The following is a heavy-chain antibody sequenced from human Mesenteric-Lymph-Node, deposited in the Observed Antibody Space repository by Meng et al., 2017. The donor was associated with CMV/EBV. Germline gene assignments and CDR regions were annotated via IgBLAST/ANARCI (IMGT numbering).Heavy chain of an antibody. CDR1: GGSISSICYY. J-gene: IGHJ6*02. CDR2: IYYSGST. V-gene: IGHV4-39*07. Sequence: SETLSLTCTVSGGSISSICYYWGWTRQPPGNGLEWIGSIYYSGSTYYNPSPKSRVTISVATSKNQFSLKLSSVTAADTAVYYCARVLAEYSSSPGGFYYYGMDVWGQGTTVTVSS. CDR3: ARVLAEYSSSPGGFYYYGMDV. D-gene: IGHD6-6*01.